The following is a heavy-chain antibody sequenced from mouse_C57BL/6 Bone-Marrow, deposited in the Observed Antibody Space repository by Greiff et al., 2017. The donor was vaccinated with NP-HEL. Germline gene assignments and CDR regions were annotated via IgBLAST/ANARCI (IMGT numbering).Heavy chain of an antibody. CDR3: ARESWLLPYYYAMDY. CDR2: IWSGGST. D-gene: IGHD2-3*01. J-gene: IGHJ4*01. CDR1: GFSLTSYG. Sequence: VQLKQSGPGLVQPSQSLSITCTVSGFSLTSYGVHWVRQSPGKGLEWLGVIWSGGSTDYNAAFISRLSISKDNSKSQVFFKMNSLQADDTAIYYCARESWLLPYYYAMDYWGQGTSVTVSS. V-gene: IGHV2-2*01.